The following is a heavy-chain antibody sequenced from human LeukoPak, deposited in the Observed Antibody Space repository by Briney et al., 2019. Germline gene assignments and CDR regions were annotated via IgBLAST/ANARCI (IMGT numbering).Heavy chain of an antibody. J-gene: IGHJ5*02. CDR3: ARDAYYDILTGYYMVPWFDP. D-gene: IGHD3-9*01. V-gene: IGHV1-2*02. CDR2: INPNSGGT. Sequence: GASVKVSCKACGYTFTGYYMHWVRQGPGQGLEWMGWINPNSGGTNYAQKFQGRVTMTRDTSISTAYMELSRLRSDDTAVYYCARDAYYDILTGYYMVPWFDPWGQGTLVTVSS. CDR1: GYTFTGYY.